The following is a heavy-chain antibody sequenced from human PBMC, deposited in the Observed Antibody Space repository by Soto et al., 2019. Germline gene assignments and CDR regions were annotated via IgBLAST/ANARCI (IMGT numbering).Heavy chain of an antibody. D-gene: IGHD6-6*01. J-gene: IGHJ4*02. CDR2: INAGNGNT. Sequence: ASVKVSCKASGYTFTSYAMHWVRQAPGQRLEWMGWINAGNGNTKYSQKFQGRVTITRDTSASTAYMELSSLRSEDTAVYYCARTYSSSPPFDYWGQGTLVTVSS. CDR1: GYTFTSYA. CDR3: ARTYSSSPPFDY. V-gene: IGHV1-3*01.